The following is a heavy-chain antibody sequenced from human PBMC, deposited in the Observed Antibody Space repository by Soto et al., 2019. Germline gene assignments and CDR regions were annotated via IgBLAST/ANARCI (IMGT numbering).Heavy chain of an antibody. D-gene: IGHD2-15*01. CDR1: GYTFTSYY. J-gene: IGHJ5*02. V-gene: IGHV1-46*01. CDR2: ISPSGGST. Sequence: ASVKVSCKASGYTFTSYYMHWVRQAPGQGLEWMGIISPSGGSTSHAQKFQGRVTMTRDTSTSTVYMELSSLRSEDTAVYYCARDERYCSGGSCYFRFDPWGQGTLVTVSS. CDR3: ARDERYCSGGSCYFRFDP.